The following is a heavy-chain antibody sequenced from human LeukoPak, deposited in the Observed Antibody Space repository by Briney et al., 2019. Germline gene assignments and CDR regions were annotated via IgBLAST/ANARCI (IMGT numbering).Heavy chain of an antibody. J-gene: IGHJ2*01. Sequence: GGSLRLSCEASGFTFGTFGMAWVRQSPGKGLQWVSGITGSSTWTYYAASVKGRFTVSRDNSQNTLHLQMNSLRADDTSVYYSTRELVSSGTGYFDLWGRGTLVTVSS. V-gene: IGHV3-23*01. D-gene: IGHD3-10*01. CDR1: GFTFGTFG. CDR3: TRELVSSGTGYFDL. CDR2: ITGSSTWT.